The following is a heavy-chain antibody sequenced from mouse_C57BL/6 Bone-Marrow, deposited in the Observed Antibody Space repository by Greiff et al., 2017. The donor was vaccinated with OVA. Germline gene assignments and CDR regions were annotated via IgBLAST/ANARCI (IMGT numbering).Heavy chain of an antibody. J-gene: IGHJ1*03. CDR2: IDPANGNT. V-gene: IGHV14-3*01. Sequence: EVQLQQSVAELVRPGASVKLSCTASGYNIKNTYMHWVKQRPEQGLEWIGRIDPANGNTKYAPKFQGKATITADTSSNTAYLQLSSLTSEDTAIYYCARQGGSSGYDWYFDVWGTGTTVTVSS. CDR3: ARQGGSSGYDWYFDV. D-gene: IGHD3-2*02. CDR1: GYNIKNTY.